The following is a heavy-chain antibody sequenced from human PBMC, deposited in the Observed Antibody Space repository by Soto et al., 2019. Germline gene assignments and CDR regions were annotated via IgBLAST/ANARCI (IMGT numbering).Heavy chain of an antibody. CDR1: GFTFSNAW. CDR3: TTLSHHYVWGSYRYHDY. CDR2: IKSKTDGGTT. Sequence: GGSLRLSCAASGFTFSNAWMNWVRQAPGKGLEWVGRIKSKTDGGTTDYAAPVKGRFTISRDDSKNTLYLQMNSLKTEDTAVYYCTTLSHHYVWGSYRYHDYWGQGTLVTVSS. D-gene: IGHD3-16*02. V-gene: IGHV3-15*07. J-gene: IGHJ4*02.